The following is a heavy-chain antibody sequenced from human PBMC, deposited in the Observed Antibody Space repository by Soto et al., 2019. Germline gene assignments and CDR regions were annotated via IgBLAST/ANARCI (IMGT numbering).Heavy chain of an antibody. CDR2: ISSTTNYI. V-gene: IGHV3-21*01. J-gene: IGHJ4*02. CDR3: ARESEDLTSNFDY. Sequence: GGSLRLSCAATGFTFTRYSMNWVRQAPGKGLEWVSSISSTTNYIYYADSMKGRFTVSRDNAKNSVYLEMNSLSAEDTAVYYCARESEDLTSNFDYWGQGTLVTVSS. CDR1: GFTFTRYS.